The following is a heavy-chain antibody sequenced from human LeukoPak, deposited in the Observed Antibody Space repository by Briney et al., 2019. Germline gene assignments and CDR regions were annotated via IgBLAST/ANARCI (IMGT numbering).Heavy chain of an antibody. Sequence: GGPLRLSCAASGFTFSSYWMNWVRQAPGKGLVWVSRVASDGSSTTYADSVKGRFSISRDNAKNTLYLQMNSLRVEDTAVYYCARGRPHGNDYWGQETLVTVSS. J-gene: IGHJ4*02. CDR3: ARGRPHGNDY. D-gene: IGHD4-23*01. V-gene: IGHV3-74*01. CDR1: GFTFSSYW. CDR2: VASDGSST.